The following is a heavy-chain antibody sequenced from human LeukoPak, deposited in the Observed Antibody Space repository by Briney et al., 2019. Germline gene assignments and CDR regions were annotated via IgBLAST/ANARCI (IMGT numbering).Heavy chain of an antibody. V-gene: IGHV1-2*02. CDR1: GYTFTGYY. CDR3: ARVHGYYDGSGYHWEDVYYCYYMDV. CDR2: INPNSGGT. D-gene: IGHD3-22*01. Sequence: ASVKVSCKASGYTFTGYYMHWVRQAPGQGLEWMGWINPNSGGTNYAQKFQGRVTMTRDTSISTAYMELSRLRSDDTAVYYCARVHGYYDGSGYHWEDVYYCYYMDVWGKGTTVTVSS. J-gene: IGHJ6*03.